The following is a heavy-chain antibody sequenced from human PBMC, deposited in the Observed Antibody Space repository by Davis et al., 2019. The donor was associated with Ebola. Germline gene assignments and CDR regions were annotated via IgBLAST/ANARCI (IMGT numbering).Heavy chain of an antibody. CDR2: IYWDDDN. D-gene: IGHD4-17*01. CDR3: AHRLVSIGGDYHFDY. CDR1: GFSLSTSGVG. J-gene: IGHJ4*02. V-gene: IGHV2-5*02. Sequence: SGPTLVKPTQTLTLTCTFSGFSLSTSGVGVGWIRQPPGKALEWLALIYWDDDNHYSPSLKSRLTITKDTSKNQVVLTMTNMDPVDTATYYCAHRLVSIGGDYHFDYWGLGTLVTVSS.